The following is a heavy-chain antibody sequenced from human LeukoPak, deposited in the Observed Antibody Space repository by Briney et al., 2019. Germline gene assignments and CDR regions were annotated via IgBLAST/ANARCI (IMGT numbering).Heavy chain of an antibody. Sequence: ASVKVSCKASGYTFTSYGISWVRQAPGQGLEWMGWISAYNGNTNYAQKLQGRVTMTTDTFTSTAYMELRSLRSDDTAVYYCARSVVVVAATLAAFDIWGQGTMVTVSS. D-gene: IGHD2-15*01. V-gene: IGHV1-18*04. CDR2: ISAYNGNT. CDR1: GYTFTSYG. CDR3: ARSVVVVAATLAAFDI. J-gene: IGHJ3*02.